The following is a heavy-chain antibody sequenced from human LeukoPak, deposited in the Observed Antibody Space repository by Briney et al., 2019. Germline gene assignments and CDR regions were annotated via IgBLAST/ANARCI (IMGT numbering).Heavy chain of an antibody. D-gene: IGHD5-24*01. V-gene: IGHV4-39*07. Sequence: SSETLSLTCTVSGGSISSSSYYWGWIRQPPGKGLEWIGSIYYSGSTYYNPSLKSRVTISVDTSKNQFSLKLSSVTAADTAVYYCARVGWSFGYTSWYFDPWGRGTLVTVSS. CDR1: GGSISSSSYY. J-gene: IGHJ2*01. CDR2: IYYSGST. CDR3: ARVGWSFGYTSWYFDP.